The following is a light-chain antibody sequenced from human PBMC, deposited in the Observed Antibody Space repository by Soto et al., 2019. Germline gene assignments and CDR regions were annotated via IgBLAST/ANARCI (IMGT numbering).Light chain of an antibody. Sequence: EIVLTHSPGTLSLSPGERATLSCRASQIVNNNYLAWYQEKPGQAPRXXIYGASSRATGIPDRFSASGSGTDLTLTISRLEPEDFEVYYCQQYASSPLTFGQGTKVDIK. CDR1: QIVNNNY. V-gene: IGKV3-20*01. J-gene: IGKJ1*01. CDR3: QQYASSPLT. CDR2: GAS.